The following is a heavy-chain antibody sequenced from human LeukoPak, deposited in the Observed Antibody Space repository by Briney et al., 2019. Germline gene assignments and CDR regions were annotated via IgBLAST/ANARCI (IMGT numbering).Heavy chain of an antibody. CDR3: ARWKQLVRSPFDP. J-gene: IGHJ5*02. V-gene: IGHV1-2*02. CDR2: INPNSGGT. CDR1: GYTFTGYY. Sequence: ASVKVSCKASGYTFTGYYMHWVRQAPGQGLEWMGWINPNSGGTNYAQKFQGRVTMTRDTSISTAYMELSRLRSDDTAVYYCARWKQLVRSPFDPWGQGTLVTVSS. D-gene: IGHD6-13*01.